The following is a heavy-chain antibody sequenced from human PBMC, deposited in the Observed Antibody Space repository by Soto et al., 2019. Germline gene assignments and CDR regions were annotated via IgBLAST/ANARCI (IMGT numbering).Heavy chain of an antibody. J-gene: IGHJ6*02. V-gene: IGHV5-10-1*01. CDR1: GYSFTSYW. CDR3: ARHLRDIVVVPTGMDV. CDR2: IDPSDSYT. D-gene: IGHD2-2*01. Sequence: GESLKISCKGSGYSFTSYWISWVRQMPGKGLEWMGRIDPSDSYTNYSPSFQGHVTISADKSISTAYLQWSSLKASDTAMYYCARHLRDIVVVPTGMDVWGQGTMVTVSS.